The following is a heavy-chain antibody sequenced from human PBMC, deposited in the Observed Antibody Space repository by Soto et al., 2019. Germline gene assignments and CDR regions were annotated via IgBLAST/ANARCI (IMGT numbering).Heavy chain of an antibody. J-gene: IGHJ4*02. V-gene: IGHV3-23*01. CDR3: AKDRNFAFDY. CDR2: ISGSGGST. D-gene: IGHD1-7*01. CDR1: GFTLSSYA. Sequence: GESLKISCAASGFTLSSYAMSWVRQAPGKGLEWVSAISGSGGSTYYADSVKGRFTISRDNSKNTLYLQMNSLRAEDTAVYYCAKDRNFAFDYWGQGTLVTVSS.